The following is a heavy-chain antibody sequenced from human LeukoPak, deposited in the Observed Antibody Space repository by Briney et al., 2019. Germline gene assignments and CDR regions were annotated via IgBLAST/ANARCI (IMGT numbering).Heavy chain of an antibody. V-gene: IGHV4-34*01. Sequence: SETLSLTCAVYGGSFSGYYWSWIRQPPGKGLEWIGEINHSGSTNYNPSLKSRVTISVDTSKNQFSLKLSSVTAADTAVYYCARVRGVGATMRYFQHWGQGTLVTVSS. D-gene: IGHD1-26*01. CDR1: GGSFSGYY. J-gene: IGHJ1*01. CDR2: INHSGST. CDR3: ARVRGVGATMRYFQH.